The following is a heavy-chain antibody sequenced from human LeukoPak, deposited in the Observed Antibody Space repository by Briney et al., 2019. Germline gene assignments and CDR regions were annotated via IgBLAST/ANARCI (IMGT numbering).Heavy chain of an antibody. J-gene: IGHJ4*02. Sequence: GGSLRLSCAASGFTFSSYAMSWVRQAPGKGLEWVSAISGNGGSTYYADSVKGRFTISRDNSKNTLHLQMNSLRAEDTAVYYCARAHYRYYDFWSGYYFEGYFDYWGQGTLVTVSS. CDR3: ARAHYRYYDFWSGYYFEGYFDY. CDR2: ISGNGGST. D-gene: IGHD3-3*01. CDR1: GFTFSSYA. V-gene: IGHV3-23*01.